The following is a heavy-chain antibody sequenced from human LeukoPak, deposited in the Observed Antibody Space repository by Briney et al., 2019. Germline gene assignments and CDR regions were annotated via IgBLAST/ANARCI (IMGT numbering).Heavy chain of an antibody. Sequence: GRSLRLSCAASGFTFSSYGMHWVRQAPGKGLEWVAVISYDGSNKYYADSVKGRFTISRDNSKNTLYLQMNSLRAEDTAVYYCARGYGDRLDCFDPWGQGTLVTVSS. CDR1: GFTFSSYG. D-gene: IGHD4-17*01. V-gene: IGHV3-30*03. J-gene: IGHJ5*02. CDR2: ISYDGSNK. CDR3: ARGYGDRLDCFDP.